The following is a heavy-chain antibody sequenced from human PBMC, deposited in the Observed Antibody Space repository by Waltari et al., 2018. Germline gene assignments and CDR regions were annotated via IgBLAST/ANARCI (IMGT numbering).Heavy chain of an antibody. Sequence: QVQPVQSGAEVEKPGGSVKVSCKACAYNLTSDYMPWVGQAPGQGLEWMGRINPNSGGTNYAQKFQGRFTMTRDTSISTAYMELSRLRSDDTAVYYCARGRIAAAVYYFDYWGQGTLVTVSS. CDR1: AYNLTSDY. D-gene: IGHD6-13*01. V-gene: IGHV1-2*06. J-gene: IGHJ4*02. CDR3: ARGRIAAAVYYFDY. CDR2: INPNSGGT.